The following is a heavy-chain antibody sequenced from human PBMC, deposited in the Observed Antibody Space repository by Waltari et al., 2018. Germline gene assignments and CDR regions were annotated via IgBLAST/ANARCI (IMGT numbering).Heavy chain of an antibody. V-gene: IGHV4-59*01. CDR1: GGSISTYY. CDR2: IYSSGNT. Sequence: QVQLQESGPGLVKPSETLSLTCTVSGGSISTYYWSWLRQSPKGLEWLGYIYSSGNTNYNPSLTSRVTLSVDTPKNQVSLKLTSVTAADTAMYYCARGMSGSYHTPFQHWGQGTLVTVSS. CDR3: ARGMSGSYHTPFQH. J-gene: IGHJ1*01. D-gene: IGHD1-26*01.